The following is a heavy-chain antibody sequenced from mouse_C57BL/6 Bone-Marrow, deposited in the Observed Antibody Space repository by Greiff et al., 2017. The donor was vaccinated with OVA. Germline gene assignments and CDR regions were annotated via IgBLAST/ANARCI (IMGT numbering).Heavy chain of an antibody. CDR1: GFTFSSYA. J-gene: IGHJ4*01. CDR2: ISDGGSYT. Sequence: EVMLVESGGGLVKPGGSLKLSCAASGFTFSSYAMSWVRQTPEKRLEWVATISDGGSYTYYPDNVKGRFTISRDNAKNNLYLHMSHLKSEDTAMYYCARDDYYAMDYWGQGTSVTVSS. V-gene: IGHV5-4*01. CDR3: ARDDYYAMDY.